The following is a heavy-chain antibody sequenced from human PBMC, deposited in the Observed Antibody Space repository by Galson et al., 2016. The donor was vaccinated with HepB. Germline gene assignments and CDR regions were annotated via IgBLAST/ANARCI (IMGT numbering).Heavy chain of an antibody. J-gene: IGHJ6*02. V-gene: IGHV4-31*03. D-gene: IGHD5-12*01. CDR1: GVSIGSGGYY. CDR3: AGDLATRGHSGSGRYYYGMDV. Sequence: TLSLTCSVSGVSIGSGGYYWNWIRQRPGKGLEWIGFIYYSETYHNPSLRGRLSMSVDTSKNQVSLNLTSVTAADTALYYCAGDLATRGHSGSGRYYYGMDVWGQGTTVTVSS. CDR2: IYYSET.